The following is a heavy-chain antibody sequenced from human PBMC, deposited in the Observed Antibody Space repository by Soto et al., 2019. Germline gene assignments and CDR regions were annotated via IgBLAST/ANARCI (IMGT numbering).Heavy chain of an antibody. CDR2: ISSGGGTS. Sequence: GGSLRLSCAASGFIFSDYYMTWIRQAPGKGLEWISDISSGGGTSYFADSVRGRFTISRDNANNSLYLQMNNLRAEDTAIYYCARRLTGRTTGDWFDPWGQGXLVTVYS. D-gene: IGHD1-20*01. CDR1: GFIFSDYY. CDR3: ARRLTGRTTGDWFDP. J-gene: IGHJ5*02. V-gene: IGHV3-11*01.